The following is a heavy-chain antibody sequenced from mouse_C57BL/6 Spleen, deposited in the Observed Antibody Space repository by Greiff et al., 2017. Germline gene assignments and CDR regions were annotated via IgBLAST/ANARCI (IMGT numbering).Heavy chain of an antibody. J-gene: IGHJ1*03. Sequence: QVQLQQSGAELVRPGTSVKVSCKASGFAFTNYLTEWIKQRPGQGLEWIGVISPGSGGTNYNEKFTGKATLTADKSSSTAYMHLSSLTSEDSAVYCCARGTTVVATRYFDVWGTGTTVTVSS. CDR1: GFAFTNYL. D-gene: IGHD1-1*01. CDR3: ARGTTVVATRYFDV. V-gene: IGHV1-54*01. CDR2: ISPGSGGT.